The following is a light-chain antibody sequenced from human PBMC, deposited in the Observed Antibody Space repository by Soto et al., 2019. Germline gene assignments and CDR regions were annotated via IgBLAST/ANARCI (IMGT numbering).Light chain of an antibody. CDR2: HAS. CDR1: QSISTW. J-gene: IGKJ1*01. CDR3: QQYNSYWT. V-gene: IGKV1-5*01. Sequence: DIRMTQSPSTLSASIGDRVTITCRASQSISTWLAWYQQKPGKAPKLLIHHASSLESGVPSRFSGSGSETEFTLTISSLQPDDFATYYCQQYNSYWTFGQGTKVDIK.